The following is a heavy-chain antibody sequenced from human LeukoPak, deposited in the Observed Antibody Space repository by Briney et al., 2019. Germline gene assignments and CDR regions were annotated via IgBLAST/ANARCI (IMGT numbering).Heavy chain of an antibody. CDR3: AKAGGYDFWSGYYPYY. CDR1: GFTFSSYA. V-gene: IGHV3-30-3*01. CDR2: ISYDGSNK. D-gene: IGHD3-3*01. J-gene: IGHJ4*02. Sequence: GGSLRLSCAASGFTFSSYAMSWVRQAPGKGLEWVAVISYDGSNKYYADSVKGRFTISRDNSKNTLYLQMNSLRAEDTAVYYCAKAGGYDFWSGYYPYYWGQGTLVTVSS.